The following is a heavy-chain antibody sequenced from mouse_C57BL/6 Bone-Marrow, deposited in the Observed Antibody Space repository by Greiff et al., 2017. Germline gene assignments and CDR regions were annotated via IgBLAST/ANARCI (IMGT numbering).Heavy chain of an antibody. J-gene: IGHJ3*01. CDR2: ISYDGSN. CDR3: ARDRGICYGSGFAY. CDR1: GYSITSGYY. D-gene: IGHD2-1*01. V-gene: IGHV3-6*01. Sequence: EVQLQQPGPGLVKPSQSLSLTCSVTGYSITSGYYWNWIRQFPGNKLEWMGYISYDGSNNYNPSLKNRISITLDTSKNQSFLKLNSVTTEDTATYYCARDRGICYGSGFAYWGQGTLVTVSA.